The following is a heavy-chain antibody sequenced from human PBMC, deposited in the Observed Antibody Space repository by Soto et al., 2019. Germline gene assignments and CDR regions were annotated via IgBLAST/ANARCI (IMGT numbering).Heavy chain of an antibody. J-gene: IGHJ6*03. Sequence: QVQLVESGGGVVQPGRSLRLSCAASGFTFSSYGMHWVRQAPGKGLEWVAVMWYDGSNKYYADSVKGRFTISRDNSKNTLYLQMNSLRAEDTAVYYCAREHCSSTSCYVSYYYMDVWGKGTTVTVSS. V-gene: IGHV3-33*01. CDR2: MWYDGSNK. CDR1: GFTFSSYG. D-gene: IGHD2-2*01. CDR3: AREHCSSTSCYVSYYYMDV.